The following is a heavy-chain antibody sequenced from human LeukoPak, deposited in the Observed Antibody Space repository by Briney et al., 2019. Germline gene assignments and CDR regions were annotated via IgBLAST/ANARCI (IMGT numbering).Heavy chain of an antibody. CDR3: AKGVRGVIRDAFDI. Sequence: PGGSLRLSCAVSGFSVRTNYMSWVRQAPGKGPEWVSLIYSTGSTYYTDSVKGRFTISRDNSKNTLYLQMNSLRAEDTAVYYCAKGVRGVIRDAFDIWGQGTMVTVSS. V-gene: IGHV3-53*01. CDR2: IYSTGST. CDR1: GFSVRTNY. J-gene: IGHJ3*02. D-gene: IGHD3-10*01.